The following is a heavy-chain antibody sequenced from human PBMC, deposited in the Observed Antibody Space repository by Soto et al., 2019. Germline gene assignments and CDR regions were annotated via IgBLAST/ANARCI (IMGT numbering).Heavy chain of an antibody. CDR2: INPNSGGT. V-gene: IGHV1-2*04. CDR3: ARVRGVDYYYYGMDV. Sequence: ASVKVSCKASGYTFTGYYMHWVRQAPGQGLEWMGWINPNSGGTNYAQKFQGWVTMTRDTSISTAYMELSRLRSDDTAVYYCARVRGVDYYYYGMDVWGQGTTVTVSS. D-gene: IGHD3-10*01. CDR1: GYTFTGYY. J-gene: IGHJ6*02.